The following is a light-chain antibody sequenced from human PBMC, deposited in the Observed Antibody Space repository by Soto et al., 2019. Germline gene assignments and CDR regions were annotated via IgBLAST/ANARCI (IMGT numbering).Light chain of an antibody. J-gene: IGKJ3*01. CDR3: QQTYSTPIFT. CDR2: AAS. V-gene: IGKV1-39*01. CDR1: QSISNY. Sequence: DIQMTQSPSSLSASVEDRVTITCRASQSISNYLNWYQHKVGKAPKLLISAASTLQSGVPSRFSGSGSGTDFTLTIRSLQPEDFATYFCQQTYSTPIFTFGPGTKVDIK.